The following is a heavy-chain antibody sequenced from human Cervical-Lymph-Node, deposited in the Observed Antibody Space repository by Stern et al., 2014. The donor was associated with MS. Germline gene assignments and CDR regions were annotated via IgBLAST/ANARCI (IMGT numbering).Heavy chain of an antibody. CDR1: GGSISSYY. CDR2: IYYSGST. D-gene: IGHD6-13*01. J-gene: IGHJ4*02. Sequence: QVQLVESGPGLVKPSETLSLTCTVSGGSISSYYWSWIRQPPGKGLEWIGYIYYSGSTNYNPSLKSRVTISVDTSKNQFSMKLSSVTAADTAVYYCASNEGIAAPGTLSYWGQGTLVTVSS. CDR3: ASNEGIAAPGTLSY. V-gene: IGHV4-59*01.